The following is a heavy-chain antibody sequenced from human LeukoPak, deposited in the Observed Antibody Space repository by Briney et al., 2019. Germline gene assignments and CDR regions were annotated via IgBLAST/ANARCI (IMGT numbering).Heavy chain of an antibody. Sequence: PGGSLRLSCAASGFTFGSYEMHWVRQAPGKGLEWVSYISSSDSTIYYADSVKSRFTVSRDNAKNSLFLQMNSLRAEDTAVYYCARDNSDYDSSFFDYWGQGTLVTVSS. CDR2: ISSSDSTI. CDR1: GFTFGSYE. V-gene: IGHV3-48*03. D-gene: IGHD3-22*01. CDR3: ARDNSDYDSSFFDY. J-gene: IGHJ4*02.